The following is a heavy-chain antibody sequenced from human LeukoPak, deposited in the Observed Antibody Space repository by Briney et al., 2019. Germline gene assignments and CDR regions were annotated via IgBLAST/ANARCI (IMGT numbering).Heavy chain of an antibody. CDR2: IYYSGST. Sequence: PSETLSLTCTVSGGSISSGGYYWSWIRQHPGKGLEWIAYIYYSGSTYYNPSLKSRVTMSVDTSKNQFSLKLSSVTAADTAVYYCARVRNSCYEMMDVWGKGTKGIVS. CDR3: ARVRNSCYEMMDV. D-gene: IGHD5-12*01. CDR1: GGSISSGGYY. V-gene: IGHV4-31*03. J-gene: IGHJ6*01.